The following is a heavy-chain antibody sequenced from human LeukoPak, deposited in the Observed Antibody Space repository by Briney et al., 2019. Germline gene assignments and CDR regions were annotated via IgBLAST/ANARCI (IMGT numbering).Heavy chain of an antibody. V-gene: IGHV5-51*01. D-gene: IGHD6-13*01. CDR2: IYPGDSDT. CDR3: VRFGLTSSLDY. Sequence: GESLKISCKISGYRLTDNWIGWVRQVPGKGLEWMGLIYPGDSDTRYSPSFQGQVTFSVVMSISTAYLQLSGLRASDTAIYYCVRFGLTSSLDYWGQGTLVTVSS. J-gene: IGHJ4*02. CDR1: GYRLTDNW.